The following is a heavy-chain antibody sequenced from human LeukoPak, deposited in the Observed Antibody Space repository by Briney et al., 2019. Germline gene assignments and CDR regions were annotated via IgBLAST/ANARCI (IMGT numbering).Heavy chain of an antibody. CDR1: RFTFSHYG. V-gene: IGHV3-33*06. D-gene: IGHD4-11*01. J-gene: IGHJ4*02. CDR2: IWNDGSSQ. Sequence: PGKCLTLSCVASRFTFSHYGMHWVRQAPGKGLEWVAVIWNDGSSQYYADSVKGRFTISRDNSQNTVYLQMNSLRADDTAVYYCAKDAQRGFDYSNSLEYWGQGTLVTVSS. CDR3: AKDAQRGFDYSNSLEY.